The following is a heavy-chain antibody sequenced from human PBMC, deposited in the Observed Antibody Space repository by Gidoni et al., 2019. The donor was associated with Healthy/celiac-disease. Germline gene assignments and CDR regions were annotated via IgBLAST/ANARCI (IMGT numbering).Heavy chain of an antibody. CDR1: GFTFDDYG. J-gene: IGHJ6*03. V-gene: IGHV3-20*04. CDR2: INWNGGST. CDR3: ARDSYSSSWYYYYMDV. D-gene: IGHD6-13*01. Sequence: EVQLVESGGGVVRPGGSLRLSCAASGFTFDDYGMSWVRQAPGKGLEWVSGINWNGGSTGYADSVKGRFTISRDNAKNSLYLQMNRLRAEDTALYYCARDSYSSSWYYYYMDVWGKGTTVTVSS.